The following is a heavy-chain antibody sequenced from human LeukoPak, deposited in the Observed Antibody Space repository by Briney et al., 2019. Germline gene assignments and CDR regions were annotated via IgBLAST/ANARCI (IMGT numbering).Heavy chain of an antibody. CDR1: GGSISSGGYY. CDR3: ARVSRPGSIYRRDY. D-gene: IGHD3-10*01. J-gene: IGHJ4*02. Sequence: SETLSLTCTVSGGSISSGGYYWSWIRQPPGKGLEWIGYIYHSGSTYYNPSLKSRVTISVDRSKNQFSLKLSSVTAADTAVYYCARVSRPGSIYRRDYWGQGTLVTVSS. CDR2: IYHSGST. V-gene: IGHV4-30-2*01.